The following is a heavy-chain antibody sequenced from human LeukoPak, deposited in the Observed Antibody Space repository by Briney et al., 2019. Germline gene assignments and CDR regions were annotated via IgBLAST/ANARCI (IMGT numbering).Heavy chain of an antibody. CDR1: GYTFTSYD. V-gene: IGHV1-8*01. Sequence: ASVKVSCKASGYTFTSYDITWVRQATGQGLEWMGWMSPDSGYTGYAQTFQGRVSLTRNTSVSTAFMELSSLRSEDTAVYYCEIYAGYDSFWGQGTLVTVSS. J-gene: IGHJ4*02. CDR3: EIYAGYDSF. D-gene: IGHD5-12*01. CDR2: MSPDSGYT.